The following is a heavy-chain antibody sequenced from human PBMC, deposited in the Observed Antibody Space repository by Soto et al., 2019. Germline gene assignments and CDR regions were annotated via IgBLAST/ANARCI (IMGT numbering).Heavy chain of an antibody. V-gene: IGHV3-30*18. D-gene: IGHD2-15*01. CDR2: ISYDGSNK. CDR3: AKDLVDCSVGSCYGMDV. J-gene: IGHJ6*01. CDR1: GFTFSSYG. Sequence: QVQLVESGGGVVQPGRSLRLSCAASGFTFSSYGMQWVRQAPGKGLEWVAVISYDGSNKYYADSVKGPFTISRDNSKHTLYLQMNSLRAEDTAVYYCAKDLVDCSVGSCYGMDVLGLGTTVTVCS.